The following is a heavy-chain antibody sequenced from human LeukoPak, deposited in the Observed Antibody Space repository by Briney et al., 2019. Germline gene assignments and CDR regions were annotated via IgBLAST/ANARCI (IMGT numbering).Heavy chain of an antibody. D-gene: IGHD1-26*01. J-gene: IGHJ4*02. V-gene: IGHV3-21*01. CDR3: ARDHSGSYYDYFDY. Sequence: GGSLRLSCAASGFTFSGYGMNWVRQAPGKGLEWVSSISNSSSYIYYADSVKGRFTISRDNAENSLYLQMNSLRVEDTAMYYCARDHSGSYYDYFDYWGQGTLVTVSS. CDR1: GFTFSGYG. CDR2: ISNSSSYI.